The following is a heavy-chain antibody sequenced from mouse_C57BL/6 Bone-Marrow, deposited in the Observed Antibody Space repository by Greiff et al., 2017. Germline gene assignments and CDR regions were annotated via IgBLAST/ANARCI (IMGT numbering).Heavy chain of an antibody. CDR1: GFTFSSYA. CDR3: ARSATMVTYWYFYV. D-gene: IGHD2-2*01. J-gene: IGHJ1*03. Sequence: EVKLVESGGGLVKPGGSLTLSCAASGFTFSSYAMSWVRQTPEKRLEWVATISDGGSYTYYPANVKGRFTIARDNAKNNLYLQMSLLKSEDTAMYYCARSATMVTYWYFYVWGTGTTVTVSA. CDR2: ISDGGSYT. V-gene: IGHV5-4*03.